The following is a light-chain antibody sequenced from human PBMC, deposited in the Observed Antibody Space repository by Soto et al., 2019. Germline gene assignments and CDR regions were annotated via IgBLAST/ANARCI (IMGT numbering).Light chain of an antibody. J-gene: IGLJ2*01. CDR3: QAWATGIHI. CDR2: VNSDGSH. CDR1: SRHNTNA. Sequence: QLVLTQSPSASASLGALVKLTCTLSSRHNTNAIAWHQQQPKKGPRFLMKVNSDGSHFKGDGIPDRFSGSSSGAERYLTISSLQSEDEADYYCQAWATGIHIFGGGTKVTVL. V-gene: IGLV4-69*01.